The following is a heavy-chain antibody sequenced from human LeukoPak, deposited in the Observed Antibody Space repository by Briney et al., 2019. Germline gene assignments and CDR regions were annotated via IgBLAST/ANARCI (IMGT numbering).Heavy chain of an antibody. J-gene: IGHJ4*02. CDR3: ARTGYSSSWYGY. Sequence: PSETLSLTCAVYGGSFSGYYWSWIRQPPGKGLEWIGEINHSGSTNYNPSLKSRVTIAVDTSKNQFSLKLSSVTAADTAVYYCARTGYSSSWYGYWGQGTLVTVSS. D-gene: IGHD6-13*01. CDR1: GGSFSGYY. CDR2: INHSGST. V-gene: IGHV4-34*01.